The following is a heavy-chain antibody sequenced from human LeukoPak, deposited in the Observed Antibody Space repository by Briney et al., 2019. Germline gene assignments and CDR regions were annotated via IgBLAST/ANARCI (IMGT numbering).Heavy chain of an antibody. Sequence: SETLSLTCTVSGGSISSGGYYWSWIRQPPGKGLEWIGYIYHSGSTYYNPSLKSRVTISVDRSKDQFSLKLSSVTAADTAVYYCARAGGGGNSPYYYCMDVWGKGTTVTVSS. D-gene: IGHD4-23*01. J-gene: IGHJ6*03. CDR3: ARAGGGGNSPYYYCMDV. CDR2: IYHSGST. V-gene: IGHV4-30-2*01. CDR1: GGSISSGGYY.